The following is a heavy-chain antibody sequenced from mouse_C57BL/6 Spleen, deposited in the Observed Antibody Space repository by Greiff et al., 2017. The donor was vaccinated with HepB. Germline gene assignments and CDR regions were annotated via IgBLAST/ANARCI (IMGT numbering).Heavy chain of an antibody. CDR1: GFSLSTFGMG. J-gene: IGHJ2*01. CDR3: ARIEGYDGYYQDYFDY. CDR2: IWWDDDK. Sequence: QVTLKESGPGILQPSQTLSLTCSFSGFSLSTFGMGVGWIRQPSGKGLEWLAHIWWDDDKYYNPALKSRLTISKDTSKNQVFLKIANVDTADTATYYCARIEGYDGYYQDYFDYWGQGTTLTVSS. D-gene: IGHD2-3*01. V-gene: IGHV8-8*01.